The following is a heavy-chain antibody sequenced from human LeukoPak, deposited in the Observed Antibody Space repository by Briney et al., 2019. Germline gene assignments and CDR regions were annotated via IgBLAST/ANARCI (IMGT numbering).Heavy chain of an antibody. CDR1: GGSISSGSYY. Sequence: MASETLSLTCTVSGGSISSGSYYWSWIRQPAGKGLEWIGRIYTSGSTNYNPSLKSRVTISVDTSKNQFSLKLSSVTAADTAVYYCAGEMATIPTHDAFDIWGQGTMVTVSS. V-gene: IGHV4-61*02. J-gene: IGHJ3*02. CDR3: AGEMATIPTHDAFDI. CDR2: IYTSGST. D-gene: IGHD5-24*01.